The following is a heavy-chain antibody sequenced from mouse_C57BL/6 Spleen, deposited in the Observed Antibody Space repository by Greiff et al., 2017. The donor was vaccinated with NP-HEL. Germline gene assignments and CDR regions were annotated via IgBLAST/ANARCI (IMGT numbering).Heavy chain of an antibody. J-gene: IGHJ2*01. CDR1: GYTFTSYG. V-gene: IGHV1-81*01. D-gene: IGHD1-1*01. CDR2: IYPRSGNT. Sequence: QVQLQQSGAELARPGASVKLSCKASGYTFTSYGISWVKQSTGQGLEWIGEIYPRSGNTYYNEKFKGKATLTADKSSSTAYMELRSLTSEDSAVYFCARNYYQSYFDYWGQGTTLTVSS. CDR3: ARNYYQSYFDY.